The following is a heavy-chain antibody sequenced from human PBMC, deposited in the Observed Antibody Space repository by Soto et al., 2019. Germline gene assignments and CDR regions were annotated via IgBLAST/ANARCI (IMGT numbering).Heavy chain of an antibody. CDR2: IIPIFGTA. CDR3: ARAGRYDSSGHAQGPAED. J-gene: IGHJ4*02. D-gene: IGHD3-22*01. V-gene: IGHV1-69*13. CDR1: GGTFSSYA. Sequence: SVKISCKASGGTFSSYAISWVRQAPGQGLEWMGGIIPIFGTANYAQKFQGRVTITADESTSTAYMELSSLRSEDTAVYYCARAGRYDSSGHAQGPAEDWGEGTPVTVSP.